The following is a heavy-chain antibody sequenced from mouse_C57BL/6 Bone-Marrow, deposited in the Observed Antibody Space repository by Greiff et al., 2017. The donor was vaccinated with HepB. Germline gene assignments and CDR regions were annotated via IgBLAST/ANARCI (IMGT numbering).Heavy chain of an antibody. CDR3: ARVGYDGYYFYYFDY. D-gene: IGHD2-3*01. V-gene: IGHV3-6*01. J-gene: IGHJ2*01. CDR1: GYSITSGYY. Sequence: VQLQQSGPGLVKPSQSLSLTCSVTGYSITSGYYWNWIRQFPGNKLEWMGYISYDGSNNYNPSLKNRISITRDTSKNQFFLQLNSVTTEDTATYYCARVGYDGYYFYYFDYWGQGTTLTVSS. CDR2: ISYDGSN.